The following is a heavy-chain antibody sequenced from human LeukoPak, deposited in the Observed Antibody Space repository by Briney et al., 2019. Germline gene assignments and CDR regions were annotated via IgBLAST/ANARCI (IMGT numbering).Heavy chain of an antibody. CDR2: ISSSSSTM. J-gene: IGHJ4*02. D-gene: IGHD1-26*01. CDR1: GFTFSDNS. V-gene: IGHV3-48*04. CDR3: AGGVGATWVDY. Sequence: GGSLRLSCAASGFTFSDNSMNWVRQAPGKGLEWLSYISSSSSTMYYADSVKGRFTISRDNAKNSLYLQMNSLRAEDTAVYYCAGGVGATWVDYWGQGTLVTVSS.